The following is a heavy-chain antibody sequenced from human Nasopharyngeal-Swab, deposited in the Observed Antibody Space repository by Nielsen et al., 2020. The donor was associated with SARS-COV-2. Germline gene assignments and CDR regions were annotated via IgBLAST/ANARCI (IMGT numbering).Heavy chain of an antibody. J-gene: IGHJ6*02. Sequence: WVRQAPGQGIEWMGRINPNSGGTNYAQKFQGRVTMTRDTSISTAYMELSRLRSDDTAVYYCARERRYGSGSYYYYYGMDVWGQGTTVTVSS. CDR2: INPNSGGT. D-gene: IGHD3-10*01. V-gene: IGHV1-2*06. CDR3: ARERRYGSGSYYYYYGMDV.